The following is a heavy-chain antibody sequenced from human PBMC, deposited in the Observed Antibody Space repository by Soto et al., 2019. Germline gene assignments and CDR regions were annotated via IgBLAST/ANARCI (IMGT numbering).Heavy chain of an antibody. D-gene: IGHD6-19*01. CDR1: GFTFSSYS. V-gene: IGHV3-48*02. CDR3: VRDLGWGLDY. CDR2: ITSGSSAI. J-gene: IGHJ4*02. Sequence: EVQLVESGGDLVQPGGSLRLSCAASGFTFSSYSMNWVRQAPGKGLEWISYITSGSSAIRYADSVQGRFTISRDNAKNSMYLHMNSLKDEDTAVYYCVRDLGWGLDYWGQGTLVTVSS.